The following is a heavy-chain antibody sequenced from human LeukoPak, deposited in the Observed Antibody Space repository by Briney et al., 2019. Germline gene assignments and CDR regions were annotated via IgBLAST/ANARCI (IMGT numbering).Heavy chain of an antibody. CDR3: ARHYYYDSSGSPLSY. Sequence: GESLKISCKGSGYTFTNYWIGWVRQMPGKGLEWMGIIYPGDSDTRYSPSFQGQVTISADKSISTAYLQWSSLKASDSAMYYCARHYYYDSSGSPLSYWGQGTLVTVSS. V-gene: IGHV5-51*01. CDR1: GYTFTNYW. CDR2: IYPGDSDT. D-gene: IGHD3-22*01. J-gene: IGHJ4*02.